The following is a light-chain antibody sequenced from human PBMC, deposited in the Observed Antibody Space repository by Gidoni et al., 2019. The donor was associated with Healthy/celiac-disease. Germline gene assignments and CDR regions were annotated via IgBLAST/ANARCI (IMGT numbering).Light chain of an antibody. V-gene: IGLV2-8*01. CDR2: EVS. J-gene: IGLJ2*01. CDR3: SSYAGSNNVV. CDR1: SSDVGGYNY. Sequence: QSALTQPPSASGFPGQSVTISCTGTSSDVGGYNYVSWYQQHPGKAPKLMIYEVSKRPSGVPDRFSGSKSGNTASLTVSRLQAEDEADYYCSSYAGSNNVVFGGGTKLTVL.